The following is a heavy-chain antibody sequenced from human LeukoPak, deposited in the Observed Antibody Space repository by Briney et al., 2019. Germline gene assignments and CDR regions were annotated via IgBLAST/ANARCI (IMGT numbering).Heavy chain of an antibody. D-gene: IGHD3-10*01. Sequence: ASVKVSCTASGYTFTDHYMHWVRQAPGQGLEWMGWINPNSGGTNYAQKFQGWVTMTRDTSISTAYMELSRLRSDDTAVYYCARERITMVRGVISYGMDVWGQGTTVTVSS. V-gene: IGHV1-2*04. CDR1: GYTFTDHY. CDR3: ARERITMVRGVISYGMDV. CDR2: INPNSGGT. J-gene: IGHJ6*02.